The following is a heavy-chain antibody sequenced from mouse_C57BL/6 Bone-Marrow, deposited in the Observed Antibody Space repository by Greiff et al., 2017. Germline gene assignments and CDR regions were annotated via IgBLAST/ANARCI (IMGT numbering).Heavy chain of an antibody. CDR2: IYPGDGDT. CDR1: GYAFSSSW. J-gene: IGHJ2*01. Sequence: QVQLQQSGPELVKPGASVKISCKASGYAFSSSWMNWVKQRPGKGLEWIGRIYPGDGDTNYNGKFKGKATLTADKSSSTAYMQLSSLTSEDSAVYFCASPELGRAGSFDYWGQGTTLTVSS. D-gene: IGHD4-1*01. CDR3: ASPELGRAGSFDY. V-gene: IGHV1-82*01.